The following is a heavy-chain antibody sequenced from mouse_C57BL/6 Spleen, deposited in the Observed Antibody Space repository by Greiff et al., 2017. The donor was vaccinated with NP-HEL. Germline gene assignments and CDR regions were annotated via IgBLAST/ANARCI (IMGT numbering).Heavy chain of an antibody. CDR2: IDPSDSET. CDR1: GYTFTSYW. CDR3: ARRNYGSSYAMDY. D-gene: IGHD1-1*01. V-gene: IGHV1-52*01. J-gene: IGHJ4*01. Sequence: QVQLQQPGAELVRPGSSVKLSCKASGYTFTSYWMHWVKQRPIQGLEWIGNIDPSDSETHYNQKFKDKATLTVDKSSSTAYMQLSSLTSEDSAVYYCARRNYGSSYAMDYWGQRTSVTVSS.